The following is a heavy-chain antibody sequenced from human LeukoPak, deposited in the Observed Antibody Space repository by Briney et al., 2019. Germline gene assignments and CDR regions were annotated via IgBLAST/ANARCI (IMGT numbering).Heavy chain of an antibody. CDR3: ARDMGFLEWLP. J-gene: IGHJ5*02. CDR2: IKQDGSEK. V-gene: IGHV3-7*01. D-gene: IGHD3-3*01. Sequence: GGSLRLSCAASGFTFSSYWMSWVRQAPGKGLERVANIKQDGSEKYYVDSVKGRFTISRDNAKNSLYLQMNSLRAEDTAVYYCARDMGFLEWLPWGQGTLVTVSS. CDR1: GFTFSSYW.